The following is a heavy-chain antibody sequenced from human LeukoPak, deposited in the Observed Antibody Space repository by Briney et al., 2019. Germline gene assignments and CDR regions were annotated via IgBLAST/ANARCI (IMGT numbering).Heavy chain of an antibody. CDR3: ARSYYDFWSGYLYHYYYYMDV. J-gene: IGHJ6*03. Sequence: SETLSLTCTVPGGSISSSSDYWGWIRQPPGKGLEWIGSIYHSGSTYYNPSLKSRVTISVDTSKNQFSLKLSSVTAADTAVYYCARSYYDFWSGYLYHYYYYMDVWGKGTTVTVSS. D-gene: IGHD3-3*01. V-gene: IGHV4-39*07. CDR1: GGSISSSSDY. CDR2: IYHSGST.